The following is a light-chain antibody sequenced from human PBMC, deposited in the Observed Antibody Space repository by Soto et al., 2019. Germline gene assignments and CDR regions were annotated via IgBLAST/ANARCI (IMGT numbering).Light chain of an antibody. J-gene: IGKJ4*01. CDR3: QHYGSLVLT. Sequence: EIVLTQSPGTLSLSPGERATLSCSASQSVSSTYLAWYQQKPGQAPRLRIYGSSSRATGIPDRFSGSGSGTDFTLTISRLEPEDFAVYYCQHYGSLVLTFGGGTKVEIK. V-gene: IGKV3-20*01. CDR2: GSS. CDR1: QSVSSTY.